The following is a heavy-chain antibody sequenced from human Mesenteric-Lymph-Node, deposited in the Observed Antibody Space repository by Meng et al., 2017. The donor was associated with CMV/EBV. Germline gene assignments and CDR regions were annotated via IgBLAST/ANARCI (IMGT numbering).Heavy chain of an antibody. D-gene: IGHD2-2*01. CDR2: INHSGST. CDR1: GGSFSGYY. Sequence: SETLSLTCAVYGGSFSGYYWSWIRQPPGKGLEWIGEINHSGSTNYNPSLKSRVTISVDTSKNQFSLKLSSVTAADTAVYYCARVLGYCSSTSCSAYYYYYGMDVWGQGTTVTVSS. V-gene: IGHV4-34*01. CDR3: ARVLGYCSSTSCSAYYYYYGMDV. J-gene: IGHJ6*02.